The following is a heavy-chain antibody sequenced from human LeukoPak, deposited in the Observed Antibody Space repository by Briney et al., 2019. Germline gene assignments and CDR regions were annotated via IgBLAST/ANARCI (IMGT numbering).Heavy chain of an antibody. CDR1: GVYISSYY. V-gene: IGHV4-59*01. CDR2: LYYSGST. D-gene: IGHD6-13*01. J-gene: IGHJ6*03. Sequence: AETLSLTCTVSGVYISSYYWSWIRQPPGKGLEGVGYLYYSGSTNYNHTLRRRVTISVDTSKNKFSLKLSSVTAADTAVYYCARGGSSWGNYYYYYYMDVWGKGTTVTVS. CDR3: ARGGSSWGNYYYYYYMDV.